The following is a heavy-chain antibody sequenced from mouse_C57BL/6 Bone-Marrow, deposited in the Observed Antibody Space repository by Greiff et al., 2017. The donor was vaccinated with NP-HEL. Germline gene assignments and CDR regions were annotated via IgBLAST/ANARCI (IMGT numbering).Heavy chain of an antibody. V-gene: IGHV5-6*02. CDR2: ISSGGSYT. J-gene: IGHJ2*01. CDR1: GFTFSSYG. Sequence: EVKLVESGGDLVKPGGSLKLSCAASGFTFSSYGMSWVRQTPDKRLEWVATISSGGSYTYYPDSVKGRFTISRDNAKNTLYLQMSSLKSEDTAMYYCARRGRFPYYFDYWGQGPTLTVSS. CDR3: ARRGRFPYYFDY.